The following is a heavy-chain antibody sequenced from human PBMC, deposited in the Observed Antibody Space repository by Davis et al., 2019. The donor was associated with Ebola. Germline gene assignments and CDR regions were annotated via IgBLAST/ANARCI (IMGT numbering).Heavy chain of an antibody. J-gene: IGHJ4*02. V-gene: IGHV3-30*09. D-gene: IGHD1-26*01. CDR3: ARDVVGLNDF. Sequence: PGGSLRLSCAAFGFSFNRSAMHWVRQAPGKGLEWMAFISYDGSYEYYADSVKGRFAISRDNSKNTLYLQTNILRTEDTALYYCARDVVGLNDFWGQGTLVTVSS. CDR1: GFSFNRSA. CDR2: ISYDGSYE.